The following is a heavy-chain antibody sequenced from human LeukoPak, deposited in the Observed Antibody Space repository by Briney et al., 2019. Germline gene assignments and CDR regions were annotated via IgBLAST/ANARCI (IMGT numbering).Heavy chain of an antibody. CDR3: ARDRCSSTSCYARWFDP. J-gene: IGHJ5*02. D-gene: IGHD2-2*01. CDR1: GGSISSYY. CDR2: IYYSGST. V-gene: IGHV4-59*01. Sequence: SETLSLTCTVSGGSISSYYWSRIRQPPGKGLEWIGYIYYSGSTNYNPSLKSRVTISVDTSKNQFSLKLSSVTAADTAVYYCARDRCSSTSCYARWFDPWGQGTLVTVSS.